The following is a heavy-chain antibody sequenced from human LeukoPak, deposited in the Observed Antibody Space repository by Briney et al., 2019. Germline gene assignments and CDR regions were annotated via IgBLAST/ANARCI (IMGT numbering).Heavy chain of an antibody. CDR2: IYYSGST. CDR1: GGSISSSSYY. J-gene: IGHJ6*02. D-gene: IGHD3-10*01. V-gene: IGHV4-39*01. Sequence: PSETLSLTCTVSGGSISSSSYYWGWIRQPPGKGLEWIGSIYYSGSTYYSPSLKSRVTISVDTSKNQFSLKLSSVTAADTAVYYCARHDGSGSQAWGMDVWGQGTTVTVSS. CDR3: ARHDGSGSQAWGMDV.